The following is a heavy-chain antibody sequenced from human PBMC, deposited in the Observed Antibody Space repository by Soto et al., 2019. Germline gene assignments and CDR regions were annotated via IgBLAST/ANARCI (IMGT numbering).Heavy chain of an antibody. V-gene: IGHV1-69*01. CDR1: GGTFSKYA. J-gene: IGHJ6*02. CDR3: ARSRAAAPPRVGMDV. Sequence: QVQLVQSGAEVKKPGSSVKVSCKASGGTFSKYAISWVRQAPGQGLEWMGGIIPFFQTPNYAQKYQGRVTITADESTTTAYMEMRSLRSEDTAVYSCARSRAAAPPRVGMDVWVQGTTVTVSS. D-gene: IGHD6-13*01. CDR2: IIPFFQTP.